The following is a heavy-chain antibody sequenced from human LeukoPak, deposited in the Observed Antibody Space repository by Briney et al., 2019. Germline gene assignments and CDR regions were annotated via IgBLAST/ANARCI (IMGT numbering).Heavy chain of an antibody. CDR2: INPSGGST. Sequence: GASVKVSCKASGYTFTSYYMHWVRQAPGQGLEWMGIINPSGGSTSYAQKFQGRVTMTRDTSTSTVYMELSSLRSEDTAVYCCARGMGATSSYYYYYGMDVWGQGTTVTVSS. D-gene: IGHD1-26*01. CDR3: ARGMGATSSYYYYYGMDV. J-gene: IGHJ6*02. V-gene: IGHV1-46*01. CDR1: GYTFTSYY.